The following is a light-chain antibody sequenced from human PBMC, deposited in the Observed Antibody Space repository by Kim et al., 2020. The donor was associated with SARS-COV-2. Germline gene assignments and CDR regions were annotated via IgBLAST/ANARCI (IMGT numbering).Light chain of an antibody. CDR1: QSVTSSY. Sequence: SPGDRATLSCRASQSVTSSYLAWYQQKPGQAPRLLIYGASSRATGISDRFSGSGSGTDFTLTISRLEPEDFAVYYCQQYGSSPRTFGQGTKVDIK. V-gene: IGKV3-20*01. CDR2: GAS. J-gene: IGKJ1*01. CDR3: QQYGSSPRT.